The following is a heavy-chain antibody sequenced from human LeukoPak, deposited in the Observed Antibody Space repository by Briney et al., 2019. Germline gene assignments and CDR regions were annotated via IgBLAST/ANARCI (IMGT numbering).Heavy chain of an antibody. D-gene: IGHD3-16*01. CDR3: ARVLPRLAWGEFDY. CDR2: ISAYNGNP. Sequence: GASVQVSCKASGYSFTNYGISWVRQAPGQGLEWMGWISAYNGNPNYAQKVQGRVTMTKDTSTSTAYMDLRSLRSDDTAVYYCARVLPRLAWGEFDYWGQGTLVAVSS. CDR1: GYSFTNYG. J-gene: IGHJ4*02. V-gene: IGHV1-18*01.